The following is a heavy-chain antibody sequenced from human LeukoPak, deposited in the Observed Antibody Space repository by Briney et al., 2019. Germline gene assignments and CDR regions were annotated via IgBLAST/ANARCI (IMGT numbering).Heavy chain of an antibody. CDR1: GYTLTELS. D-gene: IGHD3-10*02. CDR2: FDPEDGET. CDR3: ATADVMGGSPEYRYFDS. Sequence: ASVKVSCKVCGYTLTELSIHWGRQAPGKGLERMGGFDPEDGETIYVQKFQSRVTMTEETSTDTAYMELRSLRSEDTAVYYCATADVMGGSPEYRYFDSWGQGTLVTVSS. J-gene: IGHJ4*02. V-gene: IGHV1-24*01.